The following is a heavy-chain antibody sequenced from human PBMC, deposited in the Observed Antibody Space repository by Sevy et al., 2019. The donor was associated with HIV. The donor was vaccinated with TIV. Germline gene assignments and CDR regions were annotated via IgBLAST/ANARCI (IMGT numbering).Heavy chain of an antibody. CDR3: AREVSATMVQGVPLSMDV. V-gene: IGHV4-34*01. Sequence: SETLSLTCAVYGGSFSGYYWSWIRQPPGKGLEWIGEINHSGSTNYNPSLKSRVTISVDTSKNQFSLKLSSVTAADTAVYYCAREVSATMVQGVPLSMDVLGQGTTVTVSS. J-gene: IGHJ6*02. CDR2: INHSGST. D-gene: IGHD3-10*01. CDR1: GGSFSGYY.